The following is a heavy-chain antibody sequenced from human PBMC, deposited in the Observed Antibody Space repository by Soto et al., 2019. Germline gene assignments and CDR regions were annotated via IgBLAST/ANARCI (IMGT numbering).Heavy chain of an antibody. Sequence: SETLSLTCTVSGGSISSSSYYWGWIRQPPGKGLEWIGSIYYSGSTYYNPSLKSRVTISVDTSKNQFSLKLGSVTAADTAVYYCASFYGSGRGALYGFDYWGQGTLVTVSS. J-gene: IGHJ4*02. V-gene: IGHV4-39*01. CDR1: GGSISSSSYY. CDR3: ASFYGSGRGALYGFDY. D-gene: IGHD3-10*01. CDR2: IYYSGST.